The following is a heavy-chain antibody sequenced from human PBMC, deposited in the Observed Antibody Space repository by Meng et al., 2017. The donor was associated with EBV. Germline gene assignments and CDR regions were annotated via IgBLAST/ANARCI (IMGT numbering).Heavy chain of an antibody. D-gene: IGHD5-12*01. Sequence: QLQLQEPGPGLVKPSETLSLTCTVPGGSISSSSYYWGWIRQPPGKGLEWIGSIYYSGSTYYNPSLKSRVTISVDTSKNQFSLKLSSVTAADTAVYYCARVVATIFTNWFDPWGQGTLVTVSS. CDR2: IYYSGST. CDR1: GGSISSSSYY. CDR3: ARVVATIFTNWFDP. V-gene: IGHV4-39*07. J-gene: IGHJ5*02.